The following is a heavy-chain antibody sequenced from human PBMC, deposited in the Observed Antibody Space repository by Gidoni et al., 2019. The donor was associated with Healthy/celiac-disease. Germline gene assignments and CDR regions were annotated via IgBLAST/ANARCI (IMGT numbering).Heavy chain of an antibody. CDR3: ARESGDSVNDAFDI. CDR1: GGTFSSYA. J-gene: IGHJ3*02. V-gene: IGHV1-69*01. D-gene: IGHD2-21*02. CDR2: IIPIFGTA. Sequence: QLQLVQSGAEVKKPGPSVKVSCKASGGTFSSYAISWVQQAPGQGLEWMGGIIPIFGTANYAQKFQGRVTITADEFTSTAYMELSSLRSDDTAVYYCARESGDSVNDAFDIWGQGTMVTVSS.